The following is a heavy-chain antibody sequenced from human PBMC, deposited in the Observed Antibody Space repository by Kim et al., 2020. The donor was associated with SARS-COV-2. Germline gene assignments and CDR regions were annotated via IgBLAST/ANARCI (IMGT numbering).Heavy chain of an antibody. J-gene: IGHJ4*02. Sequence: ASVKVSCKASGYTFTSYGISWVRQAPGQGLEWMGWISAYNGNTNYAQKLQGRVTMTTDTSTSTAYMELRSLRSDDTAVYYCARERVGEGYCSGGSCQGYFDYWGQGTLVTVSS. CDR3: ARERVGEGYCSGGSCQGYFDY. CDR1: GYTFTSYG. V-gene: IGHV1-18*01. D-gene: IGHD2-15*01. CDR2: ISAYNGNT.